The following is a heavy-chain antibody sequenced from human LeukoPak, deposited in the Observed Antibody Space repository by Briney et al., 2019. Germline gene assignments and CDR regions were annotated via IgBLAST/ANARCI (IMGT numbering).Heavy chain of an antibody. CDR2: INHSGST. J-gene: IGHJ4*02. D-gene: IGHD1-1*01. CDR3: ARGNGNTNFDY. Sequence: SETLSLTCAVYGGSFSGYYWSWIRQPPGKGLEWIGEINHSGSTNYNPSLKSRVTISVDTSKNQFSPKLSSVTAADTAVYYCARGNGNTNFDYWGQGTLVTVSS. V-gene: IGHV4-34*01. CDR1: GGSFSGYY.